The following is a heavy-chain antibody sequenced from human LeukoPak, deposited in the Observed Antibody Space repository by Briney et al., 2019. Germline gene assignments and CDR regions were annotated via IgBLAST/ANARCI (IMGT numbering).Heavy chain of an antibody. D-gene: IGHD3-22*01. CDR3: ARCEGVVGAPFDL. V-gene: IGHV4-34*01. CDR2: VSDSGRS. J-gene: IGHJ2*01. Sequence: SETLSLTCAVSGGSLNNYFWNWIRQAPGKGLEWIGEVSDSGRSNYNPSLESRLTISVDTAKDLLSLNLYSVTAADTAVYYCARCEGVVGAPFDLWGRGTLVTVSS. CDR1: GGSLNNYF.